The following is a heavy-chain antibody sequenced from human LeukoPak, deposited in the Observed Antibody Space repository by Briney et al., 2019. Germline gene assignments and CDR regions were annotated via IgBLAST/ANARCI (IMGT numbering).Heavy chain of an antibody. CDR2: IYSSGST. Sequence: GGSLRLSCAVSGFTVSTNYMSWVRQAPGKGLDWLSLIYSSGSTYYADSVKGRFTISRDNSRNTLYLQMNSLTAEDTAVYYCARTFLSGDGYKVGYFDYWGPGTLVTVSS. CDR1: GFTVSTNY. D-gene: IGHD5-24*01. CDR3: ARTFLSGDGYKVGYFDY. J-gene: IGHJ4*02. V-gene: IGHV3-53*01.